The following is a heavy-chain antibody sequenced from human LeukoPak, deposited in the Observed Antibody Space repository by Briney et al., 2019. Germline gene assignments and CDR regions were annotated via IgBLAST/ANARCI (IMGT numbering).Heavy chain of an antibody. CDR3: ARPGYGDYGMDV. V-gene: IGHV4-59*08. D-gene: IGHD4-17*01. CDR2: IYYSGST. CDR1: GGSISSYY. Sequence: PSETLSLTCTVSGGSISSYYWSWIRQPPGKGLEWIGYIYYSGSTNYNPSLKCRDTISVDTSENQYSLKLSSVTAADTAVYYCARPGYGDYGMDVWGQGTTVTVSS. J-gene: IGHJ6*02.